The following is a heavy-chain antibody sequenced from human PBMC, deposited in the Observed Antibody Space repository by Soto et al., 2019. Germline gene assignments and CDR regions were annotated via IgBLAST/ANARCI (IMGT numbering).Heavy chain of an antibody. CDR3: AREHARFYYGMDV. CDR1: GGSISSGGYY. V-gene: IGHV4-31*03. J-gene: IGHJ6*02. CDR2: IYYSGST. Sequence: SETLSLTCTVSGGSISSGGYYWSWIRQHPGKGLEWIGYIYYSGSTYYNPSLKSRVTISVDTSKNQFSLKLSSVTAADTAVYYCAREHARFYYGMDVWGQGTTVTV.